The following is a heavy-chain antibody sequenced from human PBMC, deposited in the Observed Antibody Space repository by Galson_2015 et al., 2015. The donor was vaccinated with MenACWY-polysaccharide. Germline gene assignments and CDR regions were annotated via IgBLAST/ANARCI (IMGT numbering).Heavy chain of an antibody. Sequence: TLSLTCTVSGDSITSGGYFWSWIRQHPGEGLEWIASISYDGGTYYNPSLKSRVTISADTPNNQFSLKLSSVTAADTAVYYCARGGRAVSNRNWFDPWGQGTLVTVSS. V-gene: IGHV4-31*03. CDR2: ISYDGGT. CDR3: ARGGRAVSNRNWFDP. J-gene: IGHJ5*02. D-gene: IGHD3-16*01. CDR1: GDSITSGGYF.